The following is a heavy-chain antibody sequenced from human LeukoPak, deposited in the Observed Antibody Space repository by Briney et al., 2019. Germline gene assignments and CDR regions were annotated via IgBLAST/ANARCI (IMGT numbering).Heavy chain of an antibody. CDR1: GFTFSRFT. Sequence: GGSLRLSCAASGFTFSRFTMNWVRQALGKGLEWVSSISSNGAYIYYADSLRGRLTISRDNAKNSLYLQVNRLGAEDTAVYYCAREGGFHYDSSGDAFDIWGQGTMVTVSS. CDR3: AREGGFHYDSSGDAFDI. V-gene: IGHV3-21*01. J-gene: IGHJ3*02. D-gene: IGHD3-22*01. CDR2: ISSNGAYI.